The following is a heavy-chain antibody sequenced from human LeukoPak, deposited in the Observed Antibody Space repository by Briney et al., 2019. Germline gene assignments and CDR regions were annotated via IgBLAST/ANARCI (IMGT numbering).Heavy chain of an antibody. CDR1: GFTFSGSA. CDR3: TSTHYYYYYYTDV. CDR2: IRSKANSYAT. V-gene: IGHV3-73*01. J-gene: IGHJ6*03. Sequence: GGSLRLSCAASGFTFSGSAMHWVRQASGKGLEWVGRIRSKANSYATAYAASVRGRFTISRDDSKNTAYLQMNSLKTEDTAVYYCTSTHYYYYYYTDVWGKGTTVTVSS.